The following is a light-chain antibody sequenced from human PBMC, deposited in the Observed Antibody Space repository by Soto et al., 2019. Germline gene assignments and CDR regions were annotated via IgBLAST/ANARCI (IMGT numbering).Light chain of an antibody. J-gene: IGKJ5*01. V-gene: IGKV3-20*01. CDR2: GAS. Sequence: EIVLTQSPGTLSLSPGERATLTCRASQSVNSNYLVWYQQKPGQAPRLLIYGASTRAAGITDRFSGSGSGTDFTLTISRLEPEDFAVYFCQQYGSSPFTFGQGTRLEI. CDR1: QSVNSNY. CDR3: QQYGSSPFT.